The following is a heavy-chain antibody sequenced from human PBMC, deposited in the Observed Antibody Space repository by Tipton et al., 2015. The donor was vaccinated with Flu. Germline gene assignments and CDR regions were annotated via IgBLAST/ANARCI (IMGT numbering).Heavy chain of an antibody. Sequence: TLSLTCTVSGGSISSSSYYWGWIRQPPGKGLEWIGTIYYSGSTYCNPSLKSRVTIAVDTSKNQFSLQLSSVAAADTAVYYCARHVDRSWMLEFWGQGTLVTVSS. J-gene: IGHJ4*02. D-gene: IGHD3-10*01. CDR2: IYYSGST. CDR3: ARHVDRSWMLEF. CDR1: GGSISSSSYY. V-gene: IGHV4-39*07.